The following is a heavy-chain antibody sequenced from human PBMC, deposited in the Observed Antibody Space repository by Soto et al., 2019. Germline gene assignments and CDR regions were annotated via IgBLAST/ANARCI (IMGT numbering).Heavy chain of an antibody. Sequence: LGESLKISCKGSGYSFTSYWISWVRQIPWKGLEWMGRIDPIDSDTNYSPSFQGHVTISADKSISTAYLQWSSLKASDTAMYYCARHYGSGRDGYYYGMDVWGDGTTVIVSS. J-gene: IGHJ6*04. D-gene: IGHD3-10*01. CDR3: ARHYGSGRDGYYYGMDV. CDR2: IDPIDSDT. CDR1: GYSFTSYW. V-gene: IGHV5-10-1*01.